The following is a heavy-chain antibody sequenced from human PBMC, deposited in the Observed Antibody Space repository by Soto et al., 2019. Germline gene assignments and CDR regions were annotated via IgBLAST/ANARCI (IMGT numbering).Heavy chain of an antibody. Sequence: QVQLVQSGAEVKKPGSSVKVSCKASGGTFSSYAISWVRQAPGQGLEWMGGIIPIFGTANYAQKFQGRVTITADKSTSTAYMELSSLRSEDTAVYYCARVSCTNGVCYYWDYYYYGMDVWGQGTKVTVSS. CDR1: GGTFSSYA. CDR3: ARVSCTNGVCYYWDYYYYGMDV. D-gene: IGHD2-8*01. CDR2: IIPIFGTA. J-gene: IGHJ6*02. V-gene: IGHV1-69*06.